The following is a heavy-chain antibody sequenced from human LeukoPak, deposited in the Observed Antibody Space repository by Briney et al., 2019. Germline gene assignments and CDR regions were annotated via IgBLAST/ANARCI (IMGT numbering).Heavy chain of an antibody. CDR2: IRYDGSNK. CDR3: AKDLIAVAPYYYYGMDV. J-gene: IGHJ6*02. CDR1: GFTFSSYG. V-gene: IGHV3-30*02. D-gene: IGHD6-19*01. Sequence: GGSLRLSCAASGFTFSSYGMHWVRQAPGKGLEWVAFIRYDGSNKYYADSVKGRFTISRDNSKNTLYLQMNSLRAEDTAVYYCAKDLIAVAPYYYYGMDVWGQGTTVTVSS.